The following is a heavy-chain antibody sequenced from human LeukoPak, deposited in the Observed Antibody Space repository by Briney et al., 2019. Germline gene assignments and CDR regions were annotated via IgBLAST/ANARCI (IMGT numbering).Heavy chain of an antibody. J-gene: IGHJ5*02. Sequence: GGSMRLSCAASGFTFNDYYMSWIRQAPGKGLEWLSYINIGGTNTHYADSVKGRFTISRDNAKKSLYLEMNNLRAEDTAVYYCATDGAGFDTWGQGVLVTVSS. V-gene: IGHV3-11*01. CDR1: GFTFNDYY. CDR2: INIGGTNT. CDR3: ATDGAGFDT.